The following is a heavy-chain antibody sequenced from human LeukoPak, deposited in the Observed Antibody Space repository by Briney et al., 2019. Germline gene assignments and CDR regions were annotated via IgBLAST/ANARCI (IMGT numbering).Heavy chain of an antibody. CDR2: ISSSSSTI. CDR1: GFTFSSYS. CDR3: AGGDYLKASTSPNWFDP. Sequence: PGGSLRLSCAASGFTFSSYSMNWVRQAPGKGLEWVSYISSSSSTIYYADSVKGRFTISRDNAKNSLYLQMNSLRAEDTAVYYCAGGDYLKASTSPNWFDPWGQGTLVTVSS. J-gene: IGHJ5*02. D-gene: IGHD4-17*01. V-gene: IGHV3-48*01.